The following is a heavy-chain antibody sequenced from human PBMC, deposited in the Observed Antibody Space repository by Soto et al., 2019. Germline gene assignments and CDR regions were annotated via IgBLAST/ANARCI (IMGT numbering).Heavy chain of an antibody. CDR3: ARDATPYYYDSSGYYYSYFDY. CDR2: SIPIFGTA. Sequence: QVQLVQSGAEVKKPGSSVKVSCKASGGTFSSYAISWVRQAPGQGLEWMGGSIPIFGTANYAQKFQGRVTITADESTSTAYMELSSLRSEDTAVYYCARDATPYYYDSSGYYYSYFDYWGQGTLVTVSS. CDR1: GGTFSSYA. V-gene: IGHV1-69*01. J-gene: IGHJ4*02. D-gene: IGHD3-22*01.